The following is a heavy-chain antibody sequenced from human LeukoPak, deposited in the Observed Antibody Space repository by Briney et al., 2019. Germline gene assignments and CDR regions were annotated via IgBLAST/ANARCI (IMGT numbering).Heavy chain of an antibody. CDR3: AKDLTIVVVAAPFDY. CDR2: ISGSGGST. Sequence: GGSLRLSCAASGFTFSSYAMSWVRQAPGKGLEWVSAISGSGGSTYYADSVKGRFTIPRDNSKNTLYLQMNSLRAEDTAVYYCAKDLTIVVVAAPFDYWGQGTLVTVSS. J-gene: IGHJ4*02. D-gene: IGHD2-15*01. V-gene: IGHV3-23*01. CDR1: GFTFSSYA.